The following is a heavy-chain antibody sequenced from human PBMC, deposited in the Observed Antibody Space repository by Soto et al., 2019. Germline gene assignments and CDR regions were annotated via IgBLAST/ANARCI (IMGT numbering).Heavy chain of an antibody. V-gene: IGHV3-30-3*01. Sequence: PGGSLRLSCAASGFTFSSYAMHWVRQAPGKGLEWVAVISYDGSNKYYADSVKGRFTISRDNSKNTLYLQMNSLRAEDTAVYYCAREGRYYYGMDVWGQGTTVTVSS. CDR3: AREGRYYYGMDV. CDR2: ISYDGSNK. CDR1: GFTFSSYA. J-gene: IGHJ6*02.